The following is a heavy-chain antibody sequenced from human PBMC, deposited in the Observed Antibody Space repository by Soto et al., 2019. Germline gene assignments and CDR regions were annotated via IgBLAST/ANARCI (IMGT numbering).Heavy chain of an antibody. D-gene: IGHD3-16*01. J-gene: IGHJ4*02. CDR2: ISYNGRNK. CDR1: GFTFSFYA. V-gene: IGHV3-30*04. CDR3: ARQAKIGDRSQFYFDS. Sequence: QVQLVESGGDVVQPGRSLRLSCAASGFTFSFYAMHWVRQAPGKGLEWVAVISYNGRNKHYVDSVKGRFTISRDNSQDTVYRQMDSLRPDDTAVYYCARQAKIGDRSQFYFDSWGQGTLVTVSS.